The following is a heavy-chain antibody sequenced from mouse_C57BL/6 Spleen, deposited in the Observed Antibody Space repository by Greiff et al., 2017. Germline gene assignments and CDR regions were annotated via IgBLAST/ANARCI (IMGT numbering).Heavy chain of an antibody. D-gene: IGHD2-4*01. Sequence: EVKLMESGPGLVKPSQSLSLTCSVTGYSITSGYYWNWIRQFPGNKLEWMGYISYDGSNNYNPSLKNRISITRDTSKIQFFLKLNSVTTEDTATYYCASPDYDVGSWFAYWGQGTLVTVSA. CDR1: GYSITSGYY. V-gene: IGHV3-6*01. J-gene: IGHJ3*01. CDR3: ASPDYDVGSWFAY. CDR2: ISYDGSN.